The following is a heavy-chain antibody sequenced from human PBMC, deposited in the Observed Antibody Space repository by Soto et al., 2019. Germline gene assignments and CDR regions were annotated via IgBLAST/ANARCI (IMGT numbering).Heavy chain of an antibody. CDR2: VYYSGTT. D-gene: IGHD6-6*01. CDR3: ARSMYSTSAQLYYGMDV. V-gene: IGHV4-61*08. CDR1: GGSIDSGDYY. Sequence: SETLSLTCTVSGGSIDSGDYYWSWIRQPPGKGLEWIGYVYYSGTTNYNPFLKSRVTLSLDTSKNQLSLKLSSATAADTAVYYCARSMYSTSAQLYYGMDVWGQGTTVTVSS. J-gene: IGHJ6*02.